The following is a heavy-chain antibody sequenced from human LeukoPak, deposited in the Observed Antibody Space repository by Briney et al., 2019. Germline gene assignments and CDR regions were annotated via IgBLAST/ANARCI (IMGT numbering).Heavy chain of an antibody. CDR2: IYSGGST. Sequence: GGSLRLSCAASGFTVSSNYMSWVRQAPGKGLEWVSVIYSGGSTYYADSVKGRFTISRDNSKNTLYLQMNSLRAEDTAVYYCARGKNYYDSSGYEEAEYFQHWGQGTLVTVSS. CDR1: GFTVSSNY. V-gene: IGHV3-53*01. D-gene: IGHD3-22*01. J-gene: IGHJ1*01. CDR3: ARGKNYYDSSGYEEAEYFQH.